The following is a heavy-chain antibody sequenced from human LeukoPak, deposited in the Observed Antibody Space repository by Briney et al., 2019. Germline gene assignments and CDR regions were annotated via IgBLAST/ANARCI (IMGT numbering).Heavy chain of an antibody. Sequence: PSQTLSLTCTVSGGSISSGSYCWSWIRQPAGKGLEWIGRIYTSGSTNYNPSLKSRVTISVDTSKNQFSLKLSSVTAADTAVYYCARDNYGDYVAMHYWFDPWGQGTLVTVSS. V-gene: IGHV4-61*02. CDR1: GGSISSGSYC. CDR3: ARDNYGDYVAMHYWFDP. J-gene: IGHJ5*02. CDR2: IYTSGST. D-gene: IGHD4-17*01.